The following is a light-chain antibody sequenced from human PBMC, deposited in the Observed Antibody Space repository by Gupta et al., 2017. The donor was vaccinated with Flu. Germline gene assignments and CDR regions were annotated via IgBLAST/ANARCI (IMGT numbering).Light chain of an antibody. CDR2: GAS. CDR3: HQYNNWPPLT. Sequence: EIVMTQSPPTLSVSPGERATLTCRASLSIGNNLAWYQQKPGQAPRLLIYGASTRATGISARFTGSGSGTEFTLTISSLQSEDFAVYYCHQYNNWPPLTFGGGTKVEFK. CDR1: LSIGNN. J-gene: IGKJ4*01. V-gene: IGKV3-15*01.